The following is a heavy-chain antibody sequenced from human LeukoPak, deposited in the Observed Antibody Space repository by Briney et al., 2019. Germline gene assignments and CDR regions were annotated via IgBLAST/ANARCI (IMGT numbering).Heavy chain of an antibody. CDR1: GFTFSSYS. Sequence: GGSLRLSCAASGFTFSSYSMNWVRQAPGKGLEWVSSISSSSSYIYYADSVKGRFTISRDDAKNSLYLQMNSLRAEDTAVYYCARGDPYYYDSSGYRSWDYWGQGTLVTVSS. J-gene: IGHJ4*02. D-gene: IGHD3-22*01. CDR2: ISSSSSYI. CDR3: ARGDPYYYDSSGYRSWDY. V-gene: IGHV3-21*04.